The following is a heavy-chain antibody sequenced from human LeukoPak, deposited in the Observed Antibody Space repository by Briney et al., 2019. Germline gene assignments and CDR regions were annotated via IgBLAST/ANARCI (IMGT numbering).Heavy chain of an antibody. J-gene: IGHJ5*02. D-gene: IGHD3-10*01. CDR3: ARDRYGSGSYYKSWFDP. CDR1: GGSISSYY. Sequence: SETLSLTCPVSGGSISSYYWSWIRQPAGKGLEWIWRIYTSGSTNYNPSLKSRVTMSVDTSKNQFSLKLTSVTAADTAVYYCARDRYGSGSYYKSWFDPWGQGTLVTVSS. CDR2: IYTSGST. V-gene: IGHV4-4*07.